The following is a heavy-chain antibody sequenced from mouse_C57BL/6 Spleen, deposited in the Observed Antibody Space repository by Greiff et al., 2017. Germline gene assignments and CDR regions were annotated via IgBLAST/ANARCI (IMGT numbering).Heavy chain of an antibody. CDR2: ISYDGSN. CDR3: AREEVITTGYFDV. Sequence: DVKLVESGPGLVKPSQSLSLTCSVTGYSITSGYYWNWIRQFPGNKLEWMGYISYDGSNNYNPSLKNRISITRDTSKNQFFLKLNSVTTEDTATYYCAREEVITTGYFDVWGTGTTVTVSS. D-gene: IGHD1-1*01. J-gene: IGHJ1*03. V-gene: IGHV3-6*01. CDR1: GYSITSGYY.